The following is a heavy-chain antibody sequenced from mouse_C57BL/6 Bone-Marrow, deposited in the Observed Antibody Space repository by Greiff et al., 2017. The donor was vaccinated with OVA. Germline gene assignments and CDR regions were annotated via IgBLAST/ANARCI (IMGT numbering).Heavy chain of an antibody. D-gene: IGHD2-4*01. CDR1: GYTFTSYD. J-gene: IGHJ1*03. CDR3: ARRSLLRPNWYFDV. V-gene: IGHV1-85*01. Sequence: LVESGPELVKPGASVKLSCKASGYTFTSYDINWVKQRPGQGLEWIGWIYPRAGSSTYNDKFTVKATLTVDTSSSTAYMELHSLTSEDSAVYFCARRSLLRPNWYFDVWGTGTTVTVSA. CDR2: IYPRAGSS.